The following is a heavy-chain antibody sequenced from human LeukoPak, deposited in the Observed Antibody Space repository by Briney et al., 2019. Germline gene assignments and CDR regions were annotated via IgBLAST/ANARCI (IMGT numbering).Heavy chain of an antibody. CDR1: GFTVSSNY. J-gene: IGHJ4*02. D-gene: IGHD3-3*01. Sequence: PGGSLRLSCAASGFTVSSNYMSWVRQAPGKGLEWVSAISGSGGSTYYADSVKGRFTISRDNSKNTLYLQMNSLRAEDTAVYYCAKEDFWSGYSFDYWGQGTLVTVSS. CDR3: AKEDFWSGYSFDY. CDR2: ISGSGGST. V-gene: IGHV3-23*01.